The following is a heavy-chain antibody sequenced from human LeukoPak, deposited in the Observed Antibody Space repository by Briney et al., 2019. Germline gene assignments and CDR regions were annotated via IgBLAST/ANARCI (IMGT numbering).Heavy chain of an antibody. J-gene: IGHJ4*02. Sequence: SETLSLTCAAYGGSFSGYYWTWIRQPPGKGLEWIGEINHSGSTNYNPSLKSRVTISVDTSNKQFSLKLTSVTAADTAVYYCAKPGDGGALDYWGQGTLVTVSS. CDR1: GGSFSGYY. V-gene: IGHV4-34*01. D-gene: IGHD3-16*01. CDR2: INHSGST. CDR3: AKPGDGGALDY.